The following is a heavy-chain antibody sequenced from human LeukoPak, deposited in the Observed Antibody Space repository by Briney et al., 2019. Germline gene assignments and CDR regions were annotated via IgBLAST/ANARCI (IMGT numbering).Heavy chain of an antibody. D-gene: IGHD3-9*01. Sequence: QPGGSLRLSCAASGFTVSSNHMSWVRQAPGKGLEWVPVIYSGGSTYYADSVKGRFTISRDNSKNTLYLQMNSLRAEDTAVYYCARVIVTGYYAAFDIWGQGTMVTVSS. CDR3: ARVIVTGYYAAFDI. CDR2: IYSGGST. V-gene: IGHV3-53*01. J-gene: IGHJ3*02. CDR1: GFTVSSNH.